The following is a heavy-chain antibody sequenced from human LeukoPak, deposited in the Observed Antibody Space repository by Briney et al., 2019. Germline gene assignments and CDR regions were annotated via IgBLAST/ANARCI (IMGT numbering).Heavy chain of an antibody. V-gene: IGHV4-39*02. D-gene: IGHD5-12*01. J-gene: IGHJ6*02. CDR2: IYYSGST. CDR1: GGSISSSSYY. Sequence: SETLSLTCAVSGGSISSSSYYWGWIRQPPGKGLEWIGSIYYSGSTYYNPSLKSRVTISVDTSKNQFSLKLSSVTAADTAVYYCARERAVATLVLYYYYGMDVWGQGTTVTVS. CDR3: ARERAVATLVLYYYYGMDV.